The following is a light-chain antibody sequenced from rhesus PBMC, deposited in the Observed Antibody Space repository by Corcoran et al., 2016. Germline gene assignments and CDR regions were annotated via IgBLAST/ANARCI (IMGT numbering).Light chain of an antibody. Sequence: QVILTQSPATLSLSPGERATLSCRASQSVSSDVAWYQQTPGQAPRLLIHGASRRATGIPARFSGSGSGTAFTLKVTRVEAEDFGIYYFFQDIQLPLTFGGGTKVEIK. CDR1: QSVSSD. CDR2: GAS. CDR3: FQDIQLPLT. V-gene: IGKV3-10*01. J-gene: IGKJ4*01.